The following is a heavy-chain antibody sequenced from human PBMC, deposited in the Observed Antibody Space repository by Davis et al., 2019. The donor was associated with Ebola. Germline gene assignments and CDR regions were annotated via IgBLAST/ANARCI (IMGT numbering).Heavy chain of an antibody. CDR1: GFMFGRFT. J-gene: IGHJ6*02. D-gene: IGHD3-3*01. CDR3: VKAPYYDFWSGPPFNGMDV. V-gene: IGHV3-64D*08. Sequence: GESLKISCSASGFMFGRFTGHWVRQAPGKGLEYVSYITNNGGATYYADSIKGRFTISRDNFQNTLYLQMNSLRTEDTAVYYCVKAPYYDFWSGPPFNGMDVWGQGTTVIVSS. CDR2: ITNNGGAT.